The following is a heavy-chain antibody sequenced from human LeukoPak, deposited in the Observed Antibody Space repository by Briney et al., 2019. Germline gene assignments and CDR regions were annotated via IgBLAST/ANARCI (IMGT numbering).Heavy chain of an antibody. CDR3: AKDRVFYGDYFDY. Sequence: GSLRHSCAASGFTFSSYAMSWVRQAPGKGLEWVSAISGSGGSTYYADSVKGRFTISRDNSKNTLYLQMNSLRAEDTAVYYCAKDRVFYGDYFDYWGQGTLVTVSS. D-gene: IGHD4-17*01. V-gene: IGHV3-23*01. CDR1: GFTFSSYA. J-gene: IGHJ4*02. CDR2: ISGSGGST.